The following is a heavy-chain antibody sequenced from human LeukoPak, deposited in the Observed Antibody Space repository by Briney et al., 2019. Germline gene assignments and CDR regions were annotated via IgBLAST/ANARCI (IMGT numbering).Heavy chain of an antibody. J-gene: IGHJ6*02. CDR3: VTAPQYYHIMDV. Sequence: GGSLRLSCAASGFTFDDYAMHWVRQAPGKGLEWVSQIKSDGSSTNYADSVKGRFTISRDNAKNTLYLQMNSLRAEDTAVYYCVTAPQYYHIMDVWGQGTTVTVSS. CDR2: IKSDGSST. CDR1: GFTFDDYA. V-gene: IGHV3-74*01.